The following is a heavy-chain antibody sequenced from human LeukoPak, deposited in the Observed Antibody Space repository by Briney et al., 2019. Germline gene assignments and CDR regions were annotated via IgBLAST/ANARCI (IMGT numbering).Heavy chain of an antibody. Sequence: ASVKVSCKASGYTFTSHYMHLVRQAPGQGLEWMGIINPSGGSTSYAQKFQGRVTMTRDTSTSTVYMELSSLRSEDTAVYYCARDEGPGYYYYGMDVWGQGTTVTVSS. V-gene: IGHV1-46*01. J-gene: IGHJ6*02. CDR1: GYTFTSHY. CDR2: INPSGGST. CDR3: ARDEGPGYYYYGMDV.